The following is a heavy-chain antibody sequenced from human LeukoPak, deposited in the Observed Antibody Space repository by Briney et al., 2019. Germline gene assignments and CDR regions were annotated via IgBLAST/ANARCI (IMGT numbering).Heavy chain of an antibody. V-gene: IGHV1-8*01. CDR3: ARGAYGVVAAHSY. CDR2: MNPNSGNT. Sequence: ASVKVSCKASGYTYTSYDINWVRQATGQGLEWMGWMNPNSGNTGYAQKFQGRVTMSRNTSISTAYMELSSLRSEDTAVYYCARGAYGVVAAHSYWGQGTLVTVSS. CDR1: GYTYTSYD. J-gene: IGHJ4*02. D-gene: IGHD2-15*01.